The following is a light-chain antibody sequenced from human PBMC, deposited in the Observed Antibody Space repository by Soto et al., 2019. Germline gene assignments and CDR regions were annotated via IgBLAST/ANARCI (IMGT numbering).Light chain of an antibody. V-gene: IGLV2-8*01. CDR3: SSYAGSNVI. J-gene: IGLJ2*01. CDR1: SSDVGGYNY. Sequence: QSVLTQPPSASGSPGQSVTISCTGTSSDVGGYNYVSWYQQHPGKVPKLMIYEVTKRPSGVPDRFSGSKSGNTASLTVSGLQAEDEADYYCSSYAGSNVIFSGGTKLTVL. CDR2: EVT.